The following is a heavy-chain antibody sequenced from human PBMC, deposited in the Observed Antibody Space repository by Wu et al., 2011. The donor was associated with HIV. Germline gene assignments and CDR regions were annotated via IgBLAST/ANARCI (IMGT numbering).Heavy chain of an antibody. Sequence: QVRLVQSGAEVKKPGSSVKVSCRASGGTFTSYGTTWVRQAPGQGLEWMGNIVPILGTSNYAQKFQGRLTITADKSTTTVYMELTRLTSEDNGQHIYCARDPLVRGRTWXLQNYFDPLGQGTLVXVS. V-gene: IGHV1-69*04. D-gene: IGHD1/OR15-1a*01. CDR3: ARDPLVRGRTWXLQNYFDP. CDR1: GGTFTSYG. J-gene: IGHJ5*02. CDR2: IVPILGTS.